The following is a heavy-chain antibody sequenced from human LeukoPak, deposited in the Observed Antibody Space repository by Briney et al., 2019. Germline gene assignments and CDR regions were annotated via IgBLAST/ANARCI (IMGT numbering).Heavy chain of an antibody. Sequence: PGGSLRLSCAASGFTFSNYVMTLVPVAPGKGLGWVSVITASGGNTYYADSVKGRFTISRDNPKNTLYLQMNSLRGEGTGVYYCAKASQLRSITVAGKYFFDSWGQGTLVTVSS. D-gene: IGHD6-19*01. J-gene: IGHJ4*02. V-gene: IGHV3-23*01. CDR3: AKASQLRSITVAGKYFFDS. CDR1: GFTFSNYV. CDR2: ITASGGNT.